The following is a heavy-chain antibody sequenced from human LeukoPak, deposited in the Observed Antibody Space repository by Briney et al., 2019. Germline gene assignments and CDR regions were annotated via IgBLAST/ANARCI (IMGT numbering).Heavy chain of an antibody. CDR2: IYYSGST. V-gene: IGHV4-30-4*08. Sequence: SETLSLTCTVSGGSISSGDYYWSWIRQPPGKGLEWIGYIYYSGSTYYNPSLKSRVTISVDTSKNQFSLKLSSVTAADTAVYYCARVSTSNYYYDSSGYLPPPYYFDYWGQGTLVTVSS. CDR3: ARVSTSNYYYDSSGYLPPPYYFDY. J-gene: IGHJ4*02. D-gene: IGHD3-22*01. CDR1: GGSISSGDYY.